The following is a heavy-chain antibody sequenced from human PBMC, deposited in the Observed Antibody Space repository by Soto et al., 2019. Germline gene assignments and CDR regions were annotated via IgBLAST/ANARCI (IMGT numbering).Heavy chain of an antibody. CDR3: ARGGCSGGICYSLFGP. CDR1: GGSFSGYY. Sequence: SETLSLTCAVFGGSFSGYYWSWIRQPPGKGLEWIGEINHSGSTNYNPSLKSRVTISVDTSKNQFAMKLSSVTAADTAVYYCARGGCSGGICYSLFGPWGQGSLVTVSS. V-gene: IGHV4-34*01. J-gene: IGHJ5*02. CDR2: INHSGST. D-gene: IGHD2-15*01.